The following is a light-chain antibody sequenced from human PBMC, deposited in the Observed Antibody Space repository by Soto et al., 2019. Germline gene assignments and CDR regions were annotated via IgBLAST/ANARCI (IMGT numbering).Light chain of an antibody. J-gene: IGKJ2*01. CDR1: QSVSSTY. Sequence: EIVLTQSPGTLSLSPGERATLSCRASQSVSSTYLAWYQQNPGQAPRLLIYGASSRATGIPDRFSGSGSGTASTLTISRLEPEDFAVYFCQQYGSSSYTFGQGTKLEIK. CDR3: QQYGSSSYT. CDR2: GAS. V-gene: IGKV3-20*01.